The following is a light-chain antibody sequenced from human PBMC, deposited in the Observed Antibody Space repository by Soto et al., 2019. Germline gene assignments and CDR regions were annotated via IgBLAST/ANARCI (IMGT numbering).Light chain of an antibody. Sequence: EIVLTQAPGTLSLSPGERVTLSCRASQSVSSSYLAWYQQKPGQAPRLLIYGASSRATGIPDRFSGSGSGTDCTLTIIRLEPEDFAVYYCQQYGSSPPWTFGQGTNVEIK. J-gene: IGKJ1*01. CDR2: GAS. CDR3: QQYGSSPPWT. CDR1: QSVSSSY. V-gene: IGKV3-20*01.